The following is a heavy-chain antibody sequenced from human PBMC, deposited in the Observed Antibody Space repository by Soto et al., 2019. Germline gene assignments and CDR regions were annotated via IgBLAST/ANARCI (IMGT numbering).Heavy chain of an antibody. CDR1: GDSISNYY. V-gene: IGHV4-59*08. D-gene: IGHD2-15*01. J-gene: IGHJ3*02. Sequence: SETLSLTCTVSGDSISNYYWSWIRQPPGKGLEWIGYIYYSGSTNYNPSLKGRVTLSVDTSKNQFSLKLTSVTAADTAVYYCARPYCTGGTCYADRAFNIWGQGKMVTVS. CDR3: ARPYCTGGTCYADRAFNI. CDR2: IYYSGST.